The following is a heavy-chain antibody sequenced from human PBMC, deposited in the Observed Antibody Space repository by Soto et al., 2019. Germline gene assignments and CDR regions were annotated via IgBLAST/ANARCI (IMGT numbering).Heavy chain of an antibody. CDR3: ARLGSISWYGY. Sequence: QLQLQESGPGLVKPSETLSLTCTVSGGSISSSSYYWGWIRQPPGKGLEWIGSIYYSGSTYYNPSLTSRVSIPAATSKNQFSLKLTSLTAADPAVYYFARLGSISWYGYWGQGTLVTVSS. CDR1: GGSISSSSYY. CDR2: IYYSGST. J-gene: IGHJ4*02. D-gene: IGHD6-13*01. V-gene: IGHV4-39*01.